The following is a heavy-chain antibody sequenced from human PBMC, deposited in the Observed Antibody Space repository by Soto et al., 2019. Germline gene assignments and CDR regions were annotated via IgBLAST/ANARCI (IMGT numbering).Heavy chain of an antibody. CDR3: AKAYYDFWSGYSSYFDY. D-gene: IGHD3-3*01. CDR1: GFSFRKYA. J-gene: IGHJ4*02. CDR2: IHGGGDST. V-gene: IGHV3-23*01. Sequence: GGSLRLSCAASGFSFRKYAMSWVRQAPGKGLEWVSSIHGGGDSTYYADSVKGRFTISRDDSKEALYLQMSSLRVEDTAVFYFAKAYYDFWSGYSSYFDYWGQGTQVTVSS.